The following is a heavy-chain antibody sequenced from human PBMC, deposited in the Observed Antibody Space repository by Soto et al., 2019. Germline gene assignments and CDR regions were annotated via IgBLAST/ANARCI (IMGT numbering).Heavy chain of an antibody. Sequence: SETLSLTCTVSGGSISSYYWSWIRQPPGKGLEWIGYIYYSGSTNYNPSLKSRVTISVDTSKNQFSLKLSSVTAADTAVYYCARDLGDTAMVHPDAFDIWGQGTMVTVSS. D-gene: IGHD5-18*01. CDR2: IYYSGST. J-gene: IGHJ3*02. V-gene: IGHV4-59*01. CDR3: ARDLGDTAMVHPDAFDI. CDR1: GGSISSYY.